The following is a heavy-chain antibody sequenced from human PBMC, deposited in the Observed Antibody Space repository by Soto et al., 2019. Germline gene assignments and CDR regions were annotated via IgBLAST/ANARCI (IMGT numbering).Heavy chain of an antibody. V-gene: IGHV4-59*08. CDR1: GGSISSYY. J-gene: IGHJ2*01. D-gene: IGHD4-17*01. CDR2: IYYSGST. Sequence: SETLSLTCTVSGGSISSYYWSWIRQPPGKGLEWIGYIYYSGSTNYNPSLKSRVTISVDTSKNQFSLRPSSVTAADTAVYYCARHPLTTVTTSSWWYFDLWGRGTLVTVSS. CDR3: ARHPLTTVTTSSWWYFDL.